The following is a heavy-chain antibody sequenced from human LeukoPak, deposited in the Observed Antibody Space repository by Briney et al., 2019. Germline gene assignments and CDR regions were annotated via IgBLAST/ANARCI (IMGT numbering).Heavy chain of an antibody. CDR1: GGSISSSSYY. J-gene: IGHJ5*02. V-gene: IGHV4-39*01. CDR3: ARHLGYDFWSGYPNWFDP. D-gene: IGHD3-3*01. Sequence: SETLSLTCTVSGGSISSSSYYWGWIRQPPGKGLEWIGSIYYSGSTYYNPSLKSRVTISVDTSKNQFSLKLSSVTAADTAVYYCARHLGYDFWSGYPNWFDPWGQGTLVTVSS. CDR2: IYYSGST.